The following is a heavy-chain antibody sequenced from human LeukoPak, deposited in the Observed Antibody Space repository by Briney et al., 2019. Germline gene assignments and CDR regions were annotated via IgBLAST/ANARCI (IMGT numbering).Heavy chain of an antibody. CDR3: ARDRSFLHYYDSSGYYGPTVY. CDR1: GFTFSSYA. CDR2: ISYDGSNK. V-gene: IGHV3-30-3*01. Sequence: PGRSLRLSCAASGFTFSSYAMHWVRQAPGRGLEWVAVISYDGSNKYYADSVKGRFTISRDNSKNTLYLQMNSLRAEDTAVYYCARDRSFLHYYDSSGYYGPTVYWGQGTLVTVSS. J-gene: IGHJ4*02. D-gene: IGHD3-22*01.